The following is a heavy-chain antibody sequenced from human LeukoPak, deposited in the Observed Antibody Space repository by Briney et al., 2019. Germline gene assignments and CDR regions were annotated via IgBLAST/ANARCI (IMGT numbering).Heavy chain of an antibody. Sequence: ASVKVSCKASGYIFTTYVMHWVRQAPGQRLEWMGWINAGNGNTKYSQKFQGRVTITRDTSASTAYMELSSLRSEDTAVYYCATTVTAGTYRYFQHWGQGTLVTVSS. J-gene: IGHJ1*01. D-gene: IGHD4-17*01. V-gene: IGHV1-3*01. CDR1: GYIFTTYV. CDR3: ATTVTAGTYRYFQH. CDR2: INAGNGNT.